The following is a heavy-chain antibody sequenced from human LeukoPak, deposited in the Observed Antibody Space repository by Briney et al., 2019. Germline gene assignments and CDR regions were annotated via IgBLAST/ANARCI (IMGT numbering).Heavy chain of an antibody. J-gene: IGHJ4*02. D-gene: IGHD2-2*02. CDR2: IYSGGTT. CDR3: ARGPVIVVVPAAIPEDY. Sequence: GGSLRLSCAASGVDVSSNYMNWVRQAPGKGLEWVSIIYSGGTTYYADSVKGRFTISRDNSKNTLHLQMNSLRAEDTAVYYCARGPVIVVVPAAIPEDYWGQGTLVTVSS. V-gene: IGHV3-53*01. CDR1: GVDVSSNY.